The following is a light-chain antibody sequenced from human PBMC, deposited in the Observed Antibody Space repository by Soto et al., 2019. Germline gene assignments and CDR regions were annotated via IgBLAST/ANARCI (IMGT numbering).Light chain of an antibody. Sequence: DIQMTQSPSSLSASVGDRVTITCRASQSISSFLNWYQQKPGKAPKLLMYAASSLQSGVPSRFSGSGSGTDFTLTINSLQPEDFATYLCQQSYDTPYTFGQGTKLQVK. CDR2: AAS. V-gene: IGKV1-39*01. CDR1: QSISSF. J-gene: IGKJ2*01. CDR3: QQSYDTPYT.